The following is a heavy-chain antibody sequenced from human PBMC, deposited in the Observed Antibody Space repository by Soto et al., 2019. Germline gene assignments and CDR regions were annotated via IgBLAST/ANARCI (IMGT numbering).Heavy chain of an antibody. CDR1: GVSISSTSFY. Sequence: SETLSLTCAVSGVSISSTSFYWNWIRQPPGKGLEWIGSIYYSGSTNHNPSLTSRVTISAHKSKNQFSLKLKSVTAADTAVYYCARAGIVARRGDFDSWGQGTLVTVS. D-gene: IGHD2-21*01. CDR2: IYYSGST. V-gene: IGHV4-39*01. CDR3: ARAGIVARRGDFDS. J-gene: IGHJ4*02.